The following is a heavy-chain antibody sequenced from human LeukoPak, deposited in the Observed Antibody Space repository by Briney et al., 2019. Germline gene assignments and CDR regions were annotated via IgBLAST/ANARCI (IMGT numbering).Heavy chain of an antibody. CDR3: ARDTVGEPTWRAEFDY. D-gene: IGHD1-26*01. V-gene: IGHV1-18*01. CDR1: GYTFTING. Sequence: SEKVSCKASGYTFTINGVSWGRQAPGPGLEGLGWISAYNGNTNYSQKAQGRVSMTTDTSTSTAYLELRSLRSDDTAVYFCARDTVGEPTWRAEFDYWGQGTLVTVSS. J-gene: IGHJ4*02. CDR2: ISAYNGNT.